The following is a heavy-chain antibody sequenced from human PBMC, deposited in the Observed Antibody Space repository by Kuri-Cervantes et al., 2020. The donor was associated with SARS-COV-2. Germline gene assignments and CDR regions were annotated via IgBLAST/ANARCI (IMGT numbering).Heavy chain of an antibody. V-gene: IGHV1-46*01. J-gene: IGHJ5*02. D-gene: IGHD2-8*01. Sequence: ASVKVSCKASGYTFTSYYMHWVRQAPGQGLEWMGIINPSGGSTSYAQKFQGRVTMTRNTSISTAYMELSSLRSEDTAVYYCATISPMVYAIGWFDPWGQGTLVTVSS. CDR3: ATISPMVYAIGWFDP. CDR2: INPSGGST. CDR1: GYTFTSYY.